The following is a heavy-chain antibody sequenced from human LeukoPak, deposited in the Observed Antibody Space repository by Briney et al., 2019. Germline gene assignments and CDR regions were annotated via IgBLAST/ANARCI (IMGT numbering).Heavy chain of an antibody. J-gene: IGHJ4*02. CDR3: VSFYETY. Sequence: GGSLRLSCAASGNYWIHWVRQVPGKELVGVSHINSDGSWTSYADSVKGRFTISKDNAKNTVYLQMNSLRAEDTAVYYCVSFYETYWGRGTLVTVSS. CDR2: INSDGSWT. CDR1: GNYW. V-gene: IGHV3-74*01. D-gene: IGHD2/OR15-2a*01.